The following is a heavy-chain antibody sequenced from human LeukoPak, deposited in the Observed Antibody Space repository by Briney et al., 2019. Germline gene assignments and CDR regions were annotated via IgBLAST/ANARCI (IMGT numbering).Heavy chain of an antibody. CDR3: AKEAIGYSFSES. D-gene: IGHD1-26*01. J-gene: IGHJ4*02. Sequence: GGSLRLSCAASGYTFRNYAVSWLRQAPGEGLEWVSAIGGDATYYAYYADSVKGRFTISRDNSKNMLYLQLNSLRAEDTAVYYCAKEAIGYSFSESWGQGTLVTVSS. CDR1: GYTFRNYA. CDR2: IGGDATYYA. V-gene: IGHV3-23*01.